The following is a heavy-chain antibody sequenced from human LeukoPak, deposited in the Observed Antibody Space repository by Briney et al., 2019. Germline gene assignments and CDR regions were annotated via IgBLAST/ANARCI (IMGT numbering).Heavy chain of an antibody. CDR2: IYYSGST. CDR3: ATERPSVRGVIHDAFDI. J-gene: IGHJ3*02. V-gene: IGHV4-59*01. Sequence: SETLSLTCTVSGGSISSYFWSWIRQPPGKGLEWIGHIYYSGSTNYNPSLKSRVTISVDTSKNQFSLKLTSVTAADTAVYYCATERPSVRGVIHDAFDIWGQGTMVTVSS. D-gene: IGHD3-10*01. CDR1: GGSISSYF.